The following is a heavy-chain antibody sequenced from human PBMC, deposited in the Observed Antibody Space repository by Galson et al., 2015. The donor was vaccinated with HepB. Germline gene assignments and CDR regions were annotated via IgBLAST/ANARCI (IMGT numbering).Heavy chain of an antibody. CDR2: IKQDGSEK. D-gene: IGHD3-10*01. CDR3: ARDLTMLRGVRNDAFDI. V-gene: IGHV3-7*01. Sequence: SLRLSCAASGFTFSRYWMSWVRQAPGKGLEWVTNIKQDGSEKYSVDSVKGRFTISRDNAKNSLYLQMNSLRAEDTAVYYCARDLTMLRGVRNDAFDIWGQGTMVTVSS. J-gene: IGHJ3*02. CDR1: GFTFSRYW.